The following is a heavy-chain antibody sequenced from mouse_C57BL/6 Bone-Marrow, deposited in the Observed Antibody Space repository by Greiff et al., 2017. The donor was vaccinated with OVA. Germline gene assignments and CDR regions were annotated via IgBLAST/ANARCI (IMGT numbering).Heavy chain of an antibody. CDR1: GYSITSGYY. V-gene: IGHV3-6*01. J-gene: IGHJ1*03. Sequence: DVQLVESGPGLVKPSQSLSLTCSVTGYSITSGYYWNWIRQFPGNKLEWMGYISYDGSNNYNPSLKNRISITRDTSKNQFFLKLNSVTTEDTATYYCARDEGLYYDYVWYFDVWGTGTTVTVSS. D-gene: IGHD2-4*01. CDR3: ARDEGLYYDYVWYFDV. CDR2: ISYDGSN.